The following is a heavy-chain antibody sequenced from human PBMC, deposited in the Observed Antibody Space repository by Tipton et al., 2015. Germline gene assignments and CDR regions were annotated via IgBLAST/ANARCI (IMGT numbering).Heavy chain of an antibody. CDR3: AKDWEVLSATYNYYGLDV. CDR1: GFTFDNAW. D-gene: IGHD2-15*01. Sequence: SLRLSCAASGFTFDNAWMNWVRQAPGKGLQWVAVLSYDGGNKFYADSVKGRFTISRDNSKNTLYLQMNSLTAEDTAVYYCAKDWEVLSATYNYYGLDVWGQGTTVTVSS. CDR2: LSYDGGNK. V-gene: IGHV3-30*18. J-gene: IGHJ6*02.